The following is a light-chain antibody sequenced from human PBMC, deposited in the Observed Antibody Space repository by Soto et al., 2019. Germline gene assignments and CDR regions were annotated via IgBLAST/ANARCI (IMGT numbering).Light chain of an antibody. CDR2: LEGSGSY. CDR1: SGHSSYI. Sequence: QSVLTQSSSASASLGSSVKLTCTLSSGHSSYIIAWHQQQPGKAPRYLMKLEGSGSYNKGSGVPDRFSGSSSGADRYLTISILQFEYEADYYCETWDSNTHTVFGGGTKLTVL. J-gene: IGLJ3*02. CDR3: ETWDSNTHTV. V-gene: IGLV4-60*02.